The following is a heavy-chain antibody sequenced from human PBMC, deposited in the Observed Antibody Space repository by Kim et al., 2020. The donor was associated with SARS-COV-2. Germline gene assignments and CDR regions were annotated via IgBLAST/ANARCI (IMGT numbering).Heavy chain of an antibody. CDR1: GGTFSSYA. D-gene: IGHD3-22*01. J-gene: IGHJ6*01. Sequence: SVKVSCKASGGTFSSYAISWVRQAPGQGLEWMGRIIPILGIANYAQKFQGRVTITADKSTSTAYMELSSLRSEDTAVYYCARDDSSGYYYDLYYYYGMD. CDR3: ARDDSSGYYYDLYYYYGMD. V-gene: IGHV1-69*04. CDR2: IIPILGIA.